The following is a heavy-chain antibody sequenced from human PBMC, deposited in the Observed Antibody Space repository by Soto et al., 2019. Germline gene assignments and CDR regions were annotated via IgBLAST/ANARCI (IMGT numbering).Heavy chain of an antibody. CDR1: GFTFSSYA. CDR2: ISYDGSNK. J-gene: IGHJ4*02. CDR3: LRYGSSSLDD. V-gene: IGHV3-30-3*01. D-gene: IGHD6-6*01. Sequence: QVQLVESGGGVVQPGRSLRLSCAASGFTFSSYAMHWVRQAPGKGLEWVAVISYDGSNKYYADSVKGRFTISRDNSQNTPYLDITSLRAEDTAGHQSLRYGSSSLDDWGQGSRDTVAS.